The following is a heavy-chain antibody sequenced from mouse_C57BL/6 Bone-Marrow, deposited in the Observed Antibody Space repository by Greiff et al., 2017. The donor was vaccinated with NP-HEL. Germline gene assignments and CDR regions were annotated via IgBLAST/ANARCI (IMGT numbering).Heavy chain of an antibody. Sequence: EVQLQQSGPELVKPGASVKISCKASGYTFTDYYMNWVKQSHGKSLEWIGDINPNNGGTSYNQKFKGKATLTVDKSSSTAYMELRSLTSEDSAVYYCARGRLLGDYDVRAYWGQGTLVTVSA. J-gene: IGHJ3*01. CDR1: GYTFTDYY. D-gene: IGHD2-4*01. CDR3: ARGRLLGDYDVRAY. V-gene: IGHV1-26*01. CDR2: INPNNGGT.